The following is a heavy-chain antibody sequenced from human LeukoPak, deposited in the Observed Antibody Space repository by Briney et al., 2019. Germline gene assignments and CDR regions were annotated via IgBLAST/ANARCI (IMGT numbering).Heavy chain of an antibody. CDR3: ARELGNHFDY. Sequence: PSQTLSLTCAVSGGSISSGGYSWSWIRQPPGKGLEWIGYMYHSGSTYYNPSLKSRVTISVDRSKNQFSLKLSSVTAADTAVYYCARELGNHFDYWGQGTLVTVS. V-gene: IGHV4-30-2*01. CDR1: GGSISSGGYS. J-gene: IGHJ4*02. CDR2: MYHSGST. D-gene: IGHD1-14*01.